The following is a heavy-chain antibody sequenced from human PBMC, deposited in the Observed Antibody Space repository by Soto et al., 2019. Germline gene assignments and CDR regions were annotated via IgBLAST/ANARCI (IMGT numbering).Heavy chain of an antibody. CDR1: GFTFSTHA. V-gene: IGHV3-23*01. J-gene: IGHJ3*02. D-gene: IGHD6-25*01. Sequence: EVQLLESGGGLVQPGGSLRLSCAASGFTFSTHAMIWVRQAPGKGLNWVSTVDVGGGSTYYTDSVKGRVTVSRDNSKNTVYLQLNTLRAEDTAIYFCARDSGPAGGGACDIWGQGTMVTVSS. CDR3: ARDSGPAGGGACDI. CDR2: VDVGGGST.